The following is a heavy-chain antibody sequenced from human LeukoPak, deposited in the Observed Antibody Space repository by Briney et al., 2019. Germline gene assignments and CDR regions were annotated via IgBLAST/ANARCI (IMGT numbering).Heavy chain of an antibody. Sequence: SETLSLTCAVYGGSFSGYYWSWIRQPPGKGLEWIGEINHSGSTNYNPSLKSRVTISLDTSKNQFSLKLSSVTAADTAVYYCARDYRPYSSSWYYDYWGQGTLVTVSS. D-gene: IGHD6-13*01. J-gene: IGHJ4*02. CDR3: ARDYRPYSSSWYYDY. CDR1: GGSFSGYY. V-gene: IGHV4-34*09. CDR2: INHSGST.